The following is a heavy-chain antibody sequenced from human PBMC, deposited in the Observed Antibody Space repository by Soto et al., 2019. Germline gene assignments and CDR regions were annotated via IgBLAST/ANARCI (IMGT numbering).Heavy chain of an antibody. CDR2: IYYSGST. J-gene: IGHJ6*03. V-gene: IGHV4-59*08. CDR3: ARAYSSSSYYYMDV. D-gene: IGHD6-6*01. Sequence: SETLSLTCTVSGGSISSYYWSWIRQPPGKGLEWIGYIYYSGSTNYNPSLKSRVTISVDTSKNQFSLKLSSVTAADTAVYYCARAYSSSSYYYMDVWGKGTTVTVSS. CDR1: GGSISSYY.